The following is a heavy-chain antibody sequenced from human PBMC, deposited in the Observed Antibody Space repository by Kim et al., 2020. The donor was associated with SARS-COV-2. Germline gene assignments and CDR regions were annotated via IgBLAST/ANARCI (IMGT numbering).Heavy chain of an antibody. D-gene: IGHD6-13*01. CDR1: GGSISSSNW. V-gene: IGHV4-4*02. CDR3: ARVVKQQLVRVPYYYYGMDV. CDR2: IYHSGST. Sequence: SETLSLTCAVSGGSISSSNWWSWVRQPPGKGLEWIGEIYHSGSTNYNPSLKSRVTISVDKSKNQFSLKLSSVTAADTAVYYCARVVKQQLVRVPYYYYGMDVWGQGTTVTVSS. J-gene: IGHJ6*02.